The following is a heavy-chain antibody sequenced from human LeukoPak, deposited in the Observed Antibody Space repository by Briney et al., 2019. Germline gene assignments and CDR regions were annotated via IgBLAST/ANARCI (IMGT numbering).Heavy chain of an antibody. CDR3: ARDLWVVYDSSGGFDY. V-gene: IGHV4-39*07. D-gene: IGHD3-22*01. J-gene: IGHJ4*02. CDR2: VYFSGIT. Sequence: PSETLSLTCTVSNGSISSSAYYWGWVRQSPGKGLQWIGSVYFSGITYYNESLKSRLTISVDKSNNQFSLKVRSVTAADTAVYYCARDLWVVYDSSGGFDYWGQGTLVTVSS. CDR1: NGSISSSAYY.